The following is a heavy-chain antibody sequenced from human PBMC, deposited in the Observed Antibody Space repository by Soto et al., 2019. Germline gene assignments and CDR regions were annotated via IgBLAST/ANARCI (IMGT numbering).Heavy chain of an antibody. CDR2: ISSSSSYI. CDR3: ARDRDVGAASYFDY. Sequence: EVQLVESGGGLVKPGGSLRLSCAASGFTFSSYSMNWVRQAPGKGLEWVSSISSSSSYIYYADSVKGRFTISRDNAKNSLYLQMNSLRAEDTAVYYCARDRDVGAASYFDYWGQGTLVTVSS. CDR1: GFTFSSYS. D-gene: IGHD1-26*01. J-gene: IGHJ4*02. V-gene: IGHV3-21*01.